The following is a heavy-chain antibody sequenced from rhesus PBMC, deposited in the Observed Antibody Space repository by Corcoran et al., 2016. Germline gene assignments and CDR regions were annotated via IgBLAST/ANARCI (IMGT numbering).Heavy chain of an antibody. CDR1: GGSISSTY. Sequence: QLPLQESGPGLVKPSETLSLTCAVSGGSISSTYWSWIRQPPARGLEGIGRILGRGGSTDYNPSLKSRVTIATDTSKNQFSLKLSSVTAADTAVYYCASSYCSGIYCYQGRFDVWGPGVLVTVSS. CDR2: ILGRGGST. J-gene: IGHJ5-1*01. V-gene: IGHV4-173*01. D-gene: IGHD2-27*01. CDR3: ASSYCSGIYCYQGRFDV.